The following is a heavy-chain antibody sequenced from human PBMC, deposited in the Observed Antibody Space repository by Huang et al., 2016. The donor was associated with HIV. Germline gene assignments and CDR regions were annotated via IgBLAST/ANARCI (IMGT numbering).Heavy chain of an antibody. CDR1: TFTFGAYW. D-gene: IGHD1-7*01. CDR3: ATKTAGMDI. CDR2: IKQDESEK. J-gene: IGHJ6*02. V-gene: IGHV3-7*01. Sequence: VDSGGRSVQPGGSIKLSCVGSTFTFGAYWMSWVCQPPGKGREWVANIKQDESEKYDVDSVKGRFTISRDNARKVLFLEMDDLRVEDTAIYFCATKTAGMDIWGQGTTVTVSS.